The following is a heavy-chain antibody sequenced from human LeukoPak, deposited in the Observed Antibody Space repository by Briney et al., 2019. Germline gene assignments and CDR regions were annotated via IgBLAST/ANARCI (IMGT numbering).Heavy chain of an antibody. CDR1: GGTFSSYA. Sequence: SVKVSCKASGGTFSSYAISWVRQAPGQGLEWMGGIIPIFGTANYAQKFQGRVTITTDESTSTAYMELSSLRSEDTAVYYCASLNLVEATMDVWGKGTTVTVSS. V-gene: IGHV1-69*05. CDR3: ASLNLVEATMDV. D-gene: IGHD1-26*01. CDR2: IIPIFGTA. J-gene: IGHJ6*03.